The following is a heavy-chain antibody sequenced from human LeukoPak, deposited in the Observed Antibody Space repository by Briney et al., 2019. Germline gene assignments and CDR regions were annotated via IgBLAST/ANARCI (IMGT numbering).Heavy chain of an antibody. CDR1: GFTFSSYA. CDR3: AKSRGYSYGPGGGAFDY. Sequence: GGSLRLSCAASGFTFSSYAMSWVRQAPGKGLEWVSAISGSGGSTYYADSVKGRFTISRDNSKNTLYLQMNSLRAEDTAVYYCAKSRGYSYGPGGGAFDYWGQGTLVTVSS. CDR2: ISGSGGST. J-gene: IGHJ4*02. D-gene: IGHD5-18*01. V-gene: IGHV3-23*01.